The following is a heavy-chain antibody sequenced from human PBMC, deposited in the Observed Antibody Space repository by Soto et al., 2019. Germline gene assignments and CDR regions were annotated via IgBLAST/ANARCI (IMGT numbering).Heavy chain of an antibody. V-gene: IGHV3-74*01. CDR2: INSDGSST. CDR1: GFTFSSYW. CDR3: ARGDYGDYVYDYYYGMDV. Sequence: EVQLVESGGGLVQPGGSLRLSCAASGFTFSSYWMHWVRQAPGKGLVWVSRINSDGSSTSYADSVKGRFTISRDNAKNTLYLQMNSLRAEDTAVYYCARGDYGDYVYDYYYGMDVWGQGTTVTVSS. D-gene: IGHD4-17*01. J-gene: IGHJ6*02.